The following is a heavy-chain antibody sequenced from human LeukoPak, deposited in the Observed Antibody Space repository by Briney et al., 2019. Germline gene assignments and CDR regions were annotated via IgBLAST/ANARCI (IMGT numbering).Heavy chain of an antibody. CDR3: ATGPSNYYDIVFLSY. CDR2: FDPEDGET. Sequence: ALVKVSCKVSGYTLTELSMHWVRQAPGKGLEWMGGFDPEDGETIYAQKFQGRVTMTEDTSTDTAYMELSSLRSEDTAVYYCATGPSNYYDIVFLSYWGQGTLVTVSS. V-gene: IGHV1-24*01. J-gene: IGHJ4*02. D-gene: IGHD3-22*01. CDR1: GYTLTELS.